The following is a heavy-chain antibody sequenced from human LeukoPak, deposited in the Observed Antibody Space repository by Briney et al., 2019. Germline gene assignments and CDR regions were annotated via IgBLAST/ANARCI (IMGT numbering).Heavy chain of an antibody. V-gene: IGHV4-34*01. CDR1: GGSFSGYY. CDR3: AGGIPGFSGLFYFDY. CDR2: INHSGST. Sequence: PSETLSLTCAVYGGSFSGYYWSWIRQPPGKGLEWIGEINHSGSTNYNPSLKSRVTISVDTSKNQFSLKLSSVTAADTAVYYCAGGIPGFSGLFYFDYWGQGTLVTVSS. J-gene: IGHJ4*02.